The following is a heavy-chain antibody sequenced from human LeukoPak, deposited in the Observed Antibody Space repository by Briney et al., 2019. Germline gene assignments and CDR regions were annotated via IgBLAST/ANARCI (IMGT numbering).Heavy chain of an antibody. CDR1: GFTFSSYA. D-gene: IGHD3-22*01. CDR2: ISGSGSRT. J-gene: IGHJ4*02. V-gene: IGHV3-23*01. CDR3: AKDPNYYDSSGPYYFDY. Sequence: PGGSLRLSCAASGFTFSSYAMSSVRQAPGKGLEWDSAISGSGSRTSYADSAKGRFTIYRDNSSHTVSLQIDSLRAEDTAVYYCAKDPNYYDSSGPYYFDYWGQGTLVTVSS.